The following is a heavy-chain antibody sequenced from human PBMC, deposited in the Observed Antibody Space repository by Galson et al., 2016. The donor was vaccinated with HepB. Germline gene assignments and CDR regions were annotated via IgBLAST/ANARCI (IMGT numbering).Heavy chain of an antibody. V-gene: IGHV3-7*01. CDR2: INQDGNGR. Sequence: SLRLSCAASGFVFSAYWLSLVRQSPGKGLEWVASINQDGNGRYYVDSAKGRYIISRDDARTSLSLQMHSLRVDDTSIYYCVSGYTSGIWGPGTMVIVSS. J-gene: IGHJ3*02. D-gene: IGHD6-25*01. CDR1: GFVFSAYW. CDR3: VSGYTSGI.